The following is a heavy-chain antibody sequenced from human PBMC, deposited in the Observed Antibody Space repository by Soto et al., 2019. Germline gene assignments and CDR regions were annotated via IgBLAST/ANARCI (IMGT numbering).Heavy chain of an antibody. Sequence: SETLYLSCAVCGGSMSSRSDAWGLNRQPPGKGLAWIGYIYNSGSTNYTPSLKSRVTISVDTSKNQFSLKLSSVTAADTAVYYCASLLTSYYDFWSGYYTPLYSAYWGQGTLVTVSS. D-gene: IGHD3-3*01. CDR2: IYNSGST. J-gene: IGHJ4*02. CDR1: GGSMSSRSDA. V-gene: IGHV4-61*05. CDR3: ASLLTSYYDFWSGYYTPLYSAY.